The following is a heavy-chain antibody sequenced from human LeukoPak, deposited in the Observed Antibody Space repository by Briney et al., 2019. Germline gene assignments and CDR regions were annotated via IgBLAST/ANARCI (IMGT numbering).Heavy chain of an antibody. Sequence: GGSLRLSCAASGFNVSNNYMSWVRQAPGKGLEWVSVIYRGGGTYYADSVKGRFIMSRDNSKNTVYLQMDSLRAEDTAVYYCARDRGAAAGNWGQGTLVTVSS. CDR3: ARDRGAAAGN. V-gene: IGHV3-53*01. D-gene: IGHD6-13*01. CDR1: GFNVSNNY. J-gene: IGHJ4*02. CDR2: IYRGGGT.